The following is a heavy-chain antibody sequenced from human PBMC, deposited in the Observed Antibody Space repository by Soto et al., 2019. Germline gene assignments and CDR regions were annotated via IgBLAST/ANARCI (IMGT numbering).Heavy chain of an antibody. J-gene: IGHJ5*02. CDR2: ISYHGNTE. D-gene: IGHD6-25*01. CDR1: GFTFSHYG. V-gene: IGHV3-30*04. CDR3: ARVGLNVFRAANDSYNWFEP. Sequence: GGSLRLSCTASGFTFSHYGLHWLRQTPGKGLEWVAYISYHGNTEKYADSVQGRFTISRDNYKKEVYLQMNSLRIEDTAVYYCARVGLNVFRAANDSYNWFEPWGQGTLVTVSS.